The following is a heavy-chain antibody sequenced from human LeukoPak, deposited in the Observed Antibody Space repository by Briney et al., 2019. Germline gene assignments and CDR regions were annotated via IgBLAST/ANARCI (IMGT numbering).Heavy chain of an antibody. V-gene: IGHV5-51*01. J-gene: IGHJ3*02. Sequence: GESLKISCKGSGYSFTSYWIGWVRQMPGKGLEWMGIIYPGDSDTRYSPSFQGQVTISADKSISTAYLQWSSLKASDTAMYYCASINYDSSGYDAFDIWGQGTMVTVSS. CDR2: IYPGDSDT. D-gene: IGHD3-22*01. CDR1: GYSFTSYW. CDR3: ASINYDSSGYDAFDI.